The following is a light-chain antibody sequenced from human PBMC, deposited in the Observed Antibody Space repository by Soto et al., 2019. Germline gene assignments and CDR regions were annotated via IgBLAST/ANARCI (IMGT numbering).Light chain of an antibody. CDR1: QSISSW. CDR3: QQYNSYSSWT. J-gene: IGKJ5*01. CDR2: DAS. V-gene: IGKV1-5*01. Sequence: DIQITQSPSTLSASVGDRVTITCRVSQSISSWLAWYQQKPGKAPKLLIYDASSLESGVPSRFSDSGSGTEFTLTISSLQPDDFATYYCQQYNSYSSWTFGQGTRLEI.